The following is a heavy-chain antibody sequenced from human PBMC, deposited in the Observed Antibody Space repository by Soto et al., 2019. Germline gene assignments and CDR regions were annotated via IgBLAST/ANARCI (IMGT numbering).Heavy chain of an antibody. CDR1: GYTFTSYG. Sequence: QVQLVQSGAEVKKPGASVKVSCKASGYTFTSYGISWVRQAPGQGLEWMGWISAYNGNTNYAQKLQGRVTMTTDTSTSRAYMELRSLRSDDTAVYYCASWGYCSGGSCYPGSDFDYWGQGTLVTVSS. CDR2: ISAYNGNT. V-gene: IGHV1-18*01. D-gene: IGHD2-15*01. CDR3: ASWGYCSGGSCYPGSDFDY. J-gene: IGHJ4*02.